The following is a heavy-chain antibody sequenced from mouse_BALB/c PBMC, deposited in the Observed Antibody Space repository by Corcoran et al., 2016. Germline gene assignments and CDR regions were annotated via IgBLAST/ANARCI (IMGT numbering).Heavy chain of an antibody. Sequence: EVQLQQSGPELVKPGASVKMSCKASGYTFTSYVMHWVKQKPGQGLEWIGYIYPYNDGTKYTEKFKGKATRTSDKASSTVYMELSSLPSEDSAVYYCAREVPGGNPFDYWGQGTTLTVSS. J-gene: IGHJ2*01. CDR2: IYPYNDGT. D-gene: IGHD2-1*01. CDR1: GYTFTSYV. V-gene: IGHV1S136*01. CDR3: AREVPGGNPFDY.